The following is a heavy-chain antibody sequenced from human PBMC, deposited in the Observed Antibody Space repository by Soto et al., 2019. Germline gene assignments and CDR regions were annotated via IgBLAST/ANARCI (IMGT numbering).Heavy chain of an antibody. J-gene: IGHJ4*02. CDR3: ARDFFTGVAIDY. V-gene: IGHV3-33*01. Sequence: GGSLRLSCAASGFTFSSYGMHWVRQAPGKGLEWVAVIWYDGSNKYYADSVKGRFTISRDNSKNTLYLQMNSLRAEDTAVYYCARDFFTGVAIDYWGQGTLVTVSS. CDR2: IWYDGSNK. CDR1: GFTFSSYG. D-gene: IGHD3-3*01.